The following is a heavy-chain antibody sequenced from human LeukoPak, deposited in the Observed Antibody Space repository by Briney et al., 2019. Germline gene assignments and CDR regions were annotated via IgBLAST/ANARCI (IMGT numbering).Heavy chain of an antibody. CDR1: GYTFTSYD. Sequence: ASVKVSCKASGYTFTSYDINWVRQAPGQGLEWMGWINTYTGNTNSARKFQGRFSMATDSATSTVYMDLGSLRSDDTAVYYCAREGGFCASSSCEPLDYWGQGTLVTVSS. J-gene: IGHJ4*02. V-gene: IGHV1-18*01. CDR3: AREGGFCASSSCEPLDY. CDR2: INTYTGNT. D-gene: IGHD2-2*03.